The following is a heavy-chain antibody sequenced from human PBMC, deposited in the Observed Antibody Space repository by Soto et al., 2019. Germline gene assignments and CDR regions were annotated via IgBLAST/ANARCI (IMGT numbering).Heavy chain of an antibody. V-gene: IGHV1-2*02. Sequence: ASVKVSCKASGYTFTGHYIHWVRQAPEQGPEWMGEIGPESGDTRYAQKFQGRVTMTRDTSITTVYMELKNLSPDDTAVYYCGRGRSGQIVVFYWGQGTPVTLSS. J-gene: IGHJ4*02. D-gene: IGHD1-26*01. CDR2: IGPESGDT. CDR1: GYTFTGHY. CDR3: GRGRSGQIVVFY.